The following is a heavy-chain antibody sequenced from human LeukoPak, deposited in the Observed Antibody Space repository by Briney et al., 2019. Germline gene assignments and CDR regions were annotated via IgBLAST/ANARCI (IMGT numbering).Heavy chain of an antibody. J-gene: IGHJ4*02. D-gene: IGHD4-17*01. V-gene: IGHV3-23*01. CDR1: GFTFSSYW. CDR2: INSAGST. CDR3: AKDQNTVATAPFDY. Sequence: PGGSLRLSCAASGFTFSSYWMSWVRQAPGKGLEWVSAINSAGSTYYGDSVRGRFTISRDNSKNVLHLQMNSLRAEDTALYYCAKDQNTVATAPFDYWGLGTLVTVSS.